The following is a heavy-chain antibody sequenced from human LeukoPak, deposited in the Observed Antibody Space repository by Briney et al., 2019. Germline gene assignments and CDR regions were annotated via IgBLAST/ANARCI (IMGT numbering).Heavy chain of an antibody. CDR2: ISYDGSNK. Sequence: PGGSLRLSCAASGFTFSSYGMHWVRQAPGKGLEWVAVISYDGSNKYYADSVKGRFTISRDNSKNTLYLQMNSLRAEDTAVYYCAKGRGRMTVVTIGAFDIWGQGTMVTVSS. CDR1: GFTFSSYG. CDR3: AKGRGRMTVVTIGAFDI. V-gene: IGHV3-30*18. J-gene: IGHJ3*02. D-gene: IGHD4-23*01.